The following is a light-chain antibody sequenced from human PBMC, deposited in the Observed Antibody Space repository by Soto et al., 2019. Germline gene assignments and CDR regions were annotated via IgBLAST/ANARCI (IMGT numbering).Light chain of an antibody. CDR1: QSVTSNY. Sequence: EIVLTQSPATLSLSPGERATLSCRASQSVTSNYLAWYQQKPGQAPRLLIYGASSRDTAIPDRLSGSGSRTDFTLTSSRLEPEDLSAYHRQQYGDSPQTFGPGTKGEIK. V-gene: IGKV3-20*01. CDR3: QQYGDSPQT. CDR2: GAS. J-gene: IGKJ1*01.